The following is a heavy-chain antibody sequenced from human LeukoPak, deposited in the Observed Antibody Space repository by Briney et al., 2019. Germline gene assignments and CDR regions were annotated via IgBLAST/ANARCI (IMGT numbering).Heavy chain of an antibody. CDR2: ISYDGSNK. CDR3: ARPRASYDSSGYLLDY. V-gene: IGHV3-30-3*01. Sequence: GGSLRLSCAASGFTFSSYAMHWVRQAPGKGLEWVAVISYDGSNKYYADSVKGRFTISRDNSKNTLYLQMNSLRAEDTAVYYCARPRASYDSSGYLLDYWGQGTLVTVSS. CDR1: GFTFSSYA. D-gene: IGHD3-22*01. J-gene: IGHJ4*02.